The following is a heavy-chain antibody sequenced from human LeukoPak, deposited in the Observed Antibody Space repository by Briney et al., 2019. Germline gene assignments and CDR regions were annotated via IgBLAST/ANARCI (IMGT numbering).Heavy chain of an antibody. CDR3: ATFEYSSSSGY. CDR2: IYYSGST. V-gene: IGHV4-59*08. J-gene: IGHJ4*02. Sequence: SETLSLTCTVSGGSISSYYWSWIRQPPGKGLEWIGYIYYSGSTNYNPSLKSRVTISVDTSKNQFSLKLSSVTAADTAVYYCATFEYSSSSGYWGQGTLVTVSS. D-gene: IGHD6-6*01. CDR1: GGSISSYY.